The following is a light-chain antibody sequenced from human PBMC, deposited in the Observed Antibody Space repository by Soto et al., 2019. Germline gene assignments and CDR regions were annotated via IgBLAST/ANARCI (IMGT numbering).Light chain of an antibody. CDR3: LQHNSYPIT. Sequence: EIVWTQSPGTLSLSPGERATLSCRASQSVSGYLAWYQQKPGQAPRLLIYDASNKATGIPARFSGSGSGTEFTLSISSLQPEDFATYYCLQHNSYPITFGQGTRLEIK. CDR1: QSVSGY. J-gene: IGKJ5*01. CDR2: DAS. V-gene: IGKV3-11*01.